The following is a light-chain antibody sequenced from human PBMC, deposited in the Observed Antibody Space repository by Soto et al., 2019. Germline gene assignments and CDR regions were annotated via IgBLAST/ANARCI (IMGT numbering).Light chain of an antibody. Sequence: EIVLTQSPATLSLSPGERATLSCRVSQSISSSYLAWYQQKPGRAPRLLIFGASSRATDIPDRFSGSGSGTDFTLTISRLEPEDFAVYYCQQYGSSPRTFGQGTKVDIK. CDR2: GAS. J-gene: IGKJ1*01. CDR1: QSISSSY. CDR3: QQYGSSPRT. V-gene: IGKV3-20*01.